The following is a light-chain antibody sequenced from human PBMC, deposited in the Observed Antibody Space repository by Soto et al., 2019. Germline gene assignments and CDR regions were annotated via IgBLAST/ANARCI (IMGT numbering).Light chain of an antibody. CDR3: QQSYSTPWT. J-gene: IGKJ1*01. Sequence: DIQMTQSPSSLSDSVGDRVTISCRASQTISTYLHWYQQKPGKAPKVLIYAASSLQSGVPSRFSGSGSGTDFTLSISSLQPEDFATYYCQQSYSTPWTVGQGTKVDIK. CDR2: AAS. V-gene: IGKV1-39*01. CDR1: QTISTY.